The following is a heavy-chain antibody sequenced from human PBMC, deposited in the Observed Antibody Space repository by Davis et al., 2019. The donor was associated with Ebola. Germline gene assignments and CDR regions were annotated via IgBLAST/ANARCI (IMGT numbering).Heavy chain of an antibody. CDR2: IYSGGST. CDR3: AIATRDTAMVFYYYYGMDV. CDR1: GFTVSSNY. J-gene: IGHJ6*04. V-gene: IGHV3-66*01. D-gene: IGHD5-18*01. Sequence: GESLKISCAASGFTVSSNYMSWVRQAPGKGLGWVSIIYSGGSTYYADSVKGRFTISRDNSKNTLYLQMNILRAEDTAVYYCAIATRDTAMVFYYYYGMDVWGKGTTVTVS.